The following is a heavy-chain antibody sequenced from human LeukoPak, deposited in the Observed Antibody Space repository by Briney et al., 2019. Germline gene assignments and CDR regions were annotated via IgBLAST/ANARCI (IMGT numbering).Heavy chain of an antibody. Sequence: PGGSLRLSCAASGFTFSSYGMHWVRQAPGKGLEWVAVIWYDGSNKYYADSVKGRFTISRDNSKNTLYLQMNSLRAEDTAVYYCARDYYDSSGYYHGDLGLDWGQGTLVTVSS. CDR3: ARDYYDSSGYYHGDLGLD. J-gene: IGHJ4*02. CDR1: GFTFSSYG. D-gene: IGHD3-22*01. CDR2: IWYDGSNK. V-gene: IGHV3-33*01.